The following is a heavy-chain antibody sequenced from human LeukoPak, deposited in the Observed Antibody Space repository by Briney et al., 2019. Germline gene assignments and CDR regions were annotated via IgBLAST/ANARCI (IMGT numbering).Heavy chain of an antibody. Sequence: GASVKVSCKASGYTFTGYYMHWVRQAPGQGLEWMGWINPNSGGTNYAQKFQGRVTMTRDTSISTAYMELSRLRSDDTAVYYCARGFRIAVAGGQVGPWGQGTLVTVSS. V-gene: IGHV1-2*02. J-gene: IGHJ5*02. D-gene: IGHD6-19*01. CDR2: INPNSGGT. CDR3: ARGFRIAVAGGQVGP. CDR1: GYTFTGYY.